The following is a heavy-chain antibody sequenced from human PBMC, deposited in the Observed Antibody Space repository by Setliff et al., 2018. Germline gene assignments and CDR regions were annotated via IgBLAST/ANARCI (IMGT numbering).Heavy chain of an antibody. Sequence: ASVKVSCKASGDTFSTYTLSWVRQAPGQGLEWMGGINPGGGSASIVQKFQGRVTMTSDTSTSTVYMEFTGLTSEDTAVYYCARAGVAAADRKGLLEYWGQGTLVTVSS. CDR1: GDTFSTYT. CDR2: INPGGGSA. J-gene: IGHJ4*02. CDR3: ARAGVAAADRKGLLEY. D-gene: IGHD6-13*01. V-gene: IGHV1-46*01.